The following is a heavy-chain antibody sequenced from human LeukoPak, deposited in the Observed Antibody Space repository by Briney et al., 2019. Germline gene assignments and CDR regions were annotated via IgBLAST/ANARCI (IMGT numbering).Heavy chain of an antibody. CDR3: AREYCSGGSCYWGAFDI. V-gene: IGHV3-21*01. Sequence: GGSLRLSCVASGFTFSSYSMNWVRQAPGKGLEWVSILGSSSGYINYADSLRGRVTISRDNAKNSPYLQVNSLRAEDTAVYYCAREYCSGGSCYWGAFDIWGQGTMVTVSS. D-gene: IGHD2-15*01. J-gene: IGHJ3*02. CDR1: GFTFSSYS. CDR2: LGSSSGYI.